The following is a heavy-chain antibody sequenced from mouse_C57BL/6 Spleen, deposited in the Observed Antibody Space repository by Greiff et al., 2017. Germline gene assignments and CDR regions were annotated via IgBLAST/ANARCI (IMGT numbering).Heavy chain of an antibody. Sequence: QVQLQQPGTQLVKPWASVKLSCKAFGYTFTHYWIPLVKQRPGQGLGWIGNINPSNGGTNYNEKFKSKATLTVDKSSSTAYMQLSSLTSEDSAVYYCASSTRYFDVWGTGTTVTVSS. D-gene: IGHD2-14*01. J-gene: IGHJ1*03. CDR2: INPSNGGT. V-gene: IGHV1-53*01. CDR1: GYTFTHYW. CDR3: ASSTRYFDV.